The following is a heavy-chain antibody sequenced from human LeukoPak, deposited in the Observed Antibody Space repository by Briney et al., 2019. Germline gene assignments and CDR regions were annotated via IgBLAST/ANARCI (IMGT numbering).Heavy chain of an antibody. CDR3: ARDWVAIPNLNWFDP. V-gene: IGHV3-21*01. CDR2: ISSSSSYI. Sequence: PGGSLRLSCAASGFTFSSYSMNWVRQAPGKGLEWVSSISSSSSYIYYADSVKGRFTISRDNAKNSLYLQMNSLRAEDTAVYYCARDWVAIPNLNWFDPWGQGTLVTVSS. J-gene: IGHJ5*02. D-gene: IGHD2-15*01. CDR1: GFTFSSYS.